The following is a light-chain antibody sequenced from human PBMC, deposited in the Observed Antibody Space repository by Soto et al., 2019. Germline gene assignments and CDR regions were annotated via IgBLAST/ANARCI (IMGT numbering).Light chain of an antibody. CDR3: QQYADLPYT. V-gene: IGKV3-20*01. CDR2: GAS. Sequence: ELVLTQSPGTLSLSPGERATLSCMASQTLTTRFLAWYQQKPGQAPRLLIYGASSRATGIPDRFSGSGSGTEYTLTISRLEPEEFAVYSCQQYADLPYTFGQGTTLEIK. CDR1: QTLTTRF. J-gene: IGKJ2*01.